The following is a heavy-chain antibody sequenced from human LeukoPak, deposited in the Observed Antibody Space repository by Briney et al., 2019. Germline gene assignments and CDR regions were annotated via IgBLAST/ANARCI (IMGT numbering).Heavy chain of an antibody. J-gene: IGHJ4*02. V-gene: IGHV3-23*01. Sequence: GGSLRLSCAASGFTFSSYAMSWVRQAPGKGLDWVSGSGSGSSTSYADSVKGRFTISRDNSKSTLYLQMNSLRAEDTAVYYCAKLGRSGHSPFDYWGQGTLVTVSS. D-gene: IGHD3-3*01. CDR2: SGSGSST. CDR1: GFTFSSYA. CDR3: AKLGRSGHSPFDY.